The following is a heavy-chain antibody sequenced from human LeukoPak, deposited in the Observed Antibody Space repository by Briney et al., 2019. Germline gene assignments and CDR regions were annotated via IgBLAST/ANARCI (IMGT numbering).Heavy chain of an antibody. CDR1: GGSLSSYY. V-gene: IGHV4-59*01. CDR2: IYYSGST. Sequence: SETLSLTCTVSGGSLSSYYWSWIRQPPGKGLEWIGYIYYSGSTNYNPSLKSRVTISVDTSKNQFSLKLSSVTAADTAVYYCARDTPLVAQNGLRMAETGIWGQGTLVTVSS. D-gene: IGHD1-14*01. CDR3: ARDTPLVAQNGLRMAETGI. J-gene: IGHJ4*02.